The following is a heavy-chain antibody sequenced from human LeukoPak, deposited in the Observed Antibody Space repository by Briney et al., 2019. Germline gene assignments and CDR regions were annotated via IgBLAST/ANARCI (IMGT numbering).Heavy chain of an antibody. V-gene: IGHV1-2*02. CDR3: ATAKGSSLSTTYYMDV. D-gene: IGHD6-13*01. J-gene: IGHJ6*03. Sequence: GASVKVSCKASGYTFTGYYMHWVRQAPGQGLEWMGWINPNSGGTNYAQKFQGRVTMTRDTSISTAYMELSRLRSDDTAVYYCATAKGSSLSTTYYMDVWGKGTTVTVSS. CDR2: INPNSGGT. CDR1: GYTFTGYY.